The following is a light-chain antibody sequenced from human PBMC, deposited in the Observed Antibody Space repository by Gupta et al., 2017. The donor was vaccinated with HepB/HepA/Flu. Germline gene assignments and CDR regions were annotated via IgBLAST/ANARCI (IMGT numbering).Light chain of an antibody. Sequence: QSALTQPAPVSSSPGQSITISCTGTSSDVGGYNYVSWYQQLPGKAPKLMMYDVSNRPSGVSMRFSGSTSGKTDALNISGIQAEDEADYYCSSYKSSNTGGFGGGTTLTVL. J-gene: IGLJ2*01. V-gene: IGLV2-14*03. CDR3: SSYKSSNTGG. CDR1: SSDVGGYNY. CDR2: DVS.